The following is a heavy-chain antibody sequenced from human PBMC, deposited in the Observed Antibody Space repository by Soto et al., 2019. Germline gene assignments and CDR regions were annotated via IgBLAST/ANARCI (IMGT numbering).Heavy chain of an antibody. CDR1: GFTFSSYA. J-gene: IGHJ4*02. CDR2: ISYDGSNK. V-gene: IGHV3-30-3*01. Sequence: QVQLVESGGGVVQPGRSLRLSCAASGFTFSSYAMHWVHQAPGKGLEWVAVISYDGSNKYYADSVKGRFTISRDNSKNTLYLQMNSLRAEDTAVYYCARPSSSGHPGGGQGTLVTVSS. CDR3: ARPSSSGHPG. D-gene: IGHD6-19*01.